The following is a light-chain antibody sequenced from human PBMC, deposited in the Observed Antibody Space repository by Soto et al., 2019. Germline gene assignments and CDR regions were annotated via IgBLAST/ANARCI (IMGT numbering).Light chain of an antibody. CDR1: SSDVGGYNY. CDR2: DVN. J-gene: IGLJ3*02. V-gene: IGLV2-11*01. CDR3: CSYTDSYTWV. Sequence: QSVLTQPRSVSGYPGQSVTISCTGTSSDVGGYNYVSWYQQYPGKAPKFMIYDVNKRPSGVPDRFSGSKSGNTASLTISGLQAEDEADYYCCSYTDSYTWVFGGGTKLTVL.